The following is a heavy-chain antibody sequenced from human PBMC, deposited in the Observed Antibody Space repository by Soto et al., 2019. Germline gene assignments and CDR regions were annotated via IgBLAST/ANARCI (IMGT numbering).Heavy chain of an antibody. V-gene: IGHV3-15*07. Sequence: EVQLVESGGGLVKPGGSLRLSCAASGFTFSNAWMNWVRQAPGKGLEWVGRIKSKTDGGTTDYAAPVKGRFTISRDDSKNTLYLQMNSLKTEDTAVYYCTTDYSLRPATYYDYVWGSYRHDYWGQGTLVTVSS. CDR2: IKSKTDGGTT. CDR3: TTDYSLRPATYYDYVWGSYRHDY. D-gene: IGHD3-16*02. J-gene: IGHJ4*02. CDR1: GFTFSNAW.